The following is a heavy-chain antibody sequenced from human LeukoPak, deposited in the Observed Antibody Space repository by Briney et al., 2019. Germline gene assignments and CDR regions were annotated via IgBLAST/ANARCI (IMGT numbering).Heavy chain of an antibody. CDR3: AREMATIVERQTYYYYGMDV. CDR2: ISYDGSNK. CDR1: GFTFSSYA. V-gene: IGHV3-30-3*01. Sequence: GGSLRLSCAASGFTFSSYAMHWVRQAPGKGPEWVAVISYDGSNKYYADSVKGRFTISRDNSKNTLYLQMNSLRAEDTAVYYCAREMATIVERQTYYYYGMDVWGQGTTVTVSS. D-gene: IGHD5-24*01. J-gene: IGHJ6*02.